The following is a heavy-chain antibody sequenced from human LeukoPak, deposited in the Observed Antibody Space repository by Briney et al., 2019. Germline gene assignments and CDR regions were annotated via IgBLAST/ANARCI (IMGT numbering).Heavy chain of an antibody. V-gene: IGHV4-4*07. CDR2: IYTSGST. CDR1: GGSISSYY. D-gene: IGHD3-22*01. J-gene: IGHJ5*02. Sequence: SETLSLTCTVSGGSISSYYWSWIRQPAGKGLEWIGRIYTSGSTNYNPSLKSRVTMSVDTSKNQFSLKLSSVTAADTAVYYCARVDDSSGYYGVSWFDPWGQGTLVTVSS. CDR3: ARVDDSSGYYGVSWFDP.